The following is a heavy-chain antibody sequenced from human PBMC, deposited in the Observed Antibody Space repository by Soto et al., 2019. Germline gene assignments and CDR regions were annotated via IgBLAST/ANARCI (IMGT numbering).Heavy chain of an antibody. D-gene: IGHD2-8*02. Sequence: EVQLLESGGGLVQPGGSLRLSCAASGFTFSSYAMSWVRQAPGKGLEWVSAISGSGGSTYYADSVKGRFTISRDNSKNPLYLQIDNLRAEDTAVYYCATLLAESAFDIWGQGTMVTVAS. CDR1: GFTFSSYA. J-gene: IGHJ3*02. CDR2: ISGSGGST. V-gene: IGHV3-23*01. CDR3: ATLLAESAFDI.